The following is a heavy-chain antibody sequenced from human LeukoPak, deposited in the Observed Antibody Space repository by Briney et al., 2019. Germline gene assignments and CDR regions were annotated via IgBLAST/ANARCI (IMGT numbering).Heavy chain of an antibody. CDR2: IYSGGST. CDR3: AREPDGYIDY. D-gene: IGHD5-24*01. V-gene: IGHV3-66*02. CDR1: GFTVSSNY. Sequence: TGGSLRLSWAAPGFTVSSNYMSWVRQAPGKGLEWVSVIYSGGSTYYADSVKGRFTISRDNSKNTLYLQMNSLRAEDTAVYYCAREPDGYIDYWGQGTLVTVSS. J-gene: IGHJ4*02.